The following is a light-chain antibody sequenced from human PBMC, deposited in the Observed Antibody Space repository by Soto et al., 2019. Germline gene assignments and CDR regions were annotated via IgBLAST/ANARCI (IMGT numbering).Light chain of an antibody. J-gene: IGLJ2*01. CDR2: EVN. CDR1: SSDVGGYNY. Sequence: QSALTQPPSASGSPGQSVTISCTGTSSDVGGYNYVSWYQHHPGKAPKLMIYEVNKRPSGVSDRFSGSKSGNTASLTVSGLQAEDEADYYCSSYAGCNSVGVFGGGTKLTVL. V-gene: IGLV2-8*01. CDR3: SSYAGCNSVGV.